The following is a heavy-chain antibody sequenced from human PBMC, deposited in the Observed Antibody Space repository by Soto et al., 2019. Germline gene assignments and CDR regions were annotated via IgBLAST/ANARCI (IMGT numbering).Heavy chain of an antibody. CDR3: AKGGGDLRFGEIDY. V-gene: IGHV3-23*01. Sequence: EVQLLESGGGLVQPGGSLRLSCAASGFTFSSYAMSWVRQAPGKGLEWVSAISGSGGSTYYADSVKGRFTISRDNXXNTLYLQMNSLRAEDTAVYYCAKGGGDLRFGEIDYWGQGTLVTVSS. J-gene: IGHJ4*02. CDR1: GFTFSSYA. D-gene: IGHD3-10*01. CDR2: ISGSGGST.